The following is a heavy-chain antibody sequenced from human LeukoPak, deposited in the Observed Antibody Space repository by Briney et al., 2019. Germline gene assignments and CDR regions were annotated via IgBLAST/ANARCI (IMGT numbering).Heavy chain of an antibody. V-gene: IGHV5-51*01. D-gene: IGHD1-26*01. CDR2: IYPGDSGT. Sequence: GESLNISCKGSGYSFTSYWIGWVRQMPGKGLEWMGIIYPGDSGTRYSPSFQGQVTISADKSINTAYLQWSSLKASDTAMYYCARLYTGSSGAFDIWGQGTMATVSS. CDR1: GYSFTSYW. J-gene: IGHJ3*02. CDR3: ARLYTGSSGAFDI.